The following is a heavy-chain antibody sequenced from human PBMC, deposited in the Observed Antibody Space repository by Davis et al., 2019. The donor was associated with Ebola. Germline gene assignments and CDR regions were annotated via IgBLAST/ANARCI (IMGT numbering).Heavy chain of an antibody. D-gene: IGHD1-26*01. CDR3: ARGPLTRPRYSGSYVNY. CDR2: ISAYNGNT. V-gene: IGHV1-18*01. CDR1: GYTFTSYD. Sequence: AASVKVSCKASGYTFTSYDINWVRQATGQGLEWMGWISAYNGNTNYAQKLQGRVTMTTDTSTSTAYMELRSLRSDDTAVYYCARGPLTRPRYSGSYVNYWGQGTLVTVSS. J-gene: IGHJ4*02.